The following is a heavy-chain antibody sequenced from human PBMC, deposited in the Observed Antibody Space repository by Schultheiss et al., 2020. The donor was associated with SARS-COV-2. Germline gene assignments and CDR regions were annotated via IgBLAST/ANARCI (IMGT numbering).Heavy chain of an antibody. CDR2: INPSGGST. CDR3: ARASRGSYCSGGSCYSE. D-gene: IGHD2-15*01. Sequence: GESLKISCKASGYTFTSYGISWVRQAPGQGLEWMGIINPSGGSTSYAQKFQGRVTMTRDTSTSTVYMELSSLRSEDTAVYYCARASRGSYCSGGSCYSEWGQGTLVTVSS. V-gene: IGHV1-46*01. CDR1: GYTFTSYG. J-gene: IGHJ4*02.